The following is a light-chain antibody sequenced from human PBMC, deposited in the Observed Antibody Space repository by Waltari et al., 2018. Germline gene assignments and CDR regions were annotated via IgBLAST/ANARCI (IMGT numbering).Light chain of an antibody. CDR1: SSNIGNNH. CDR2: DNN. CDR3: GTWDSSLSAGVV. J-gene: IGLJ2*01. V-gene: IGLV1-51*01. Sequence: QSVLTQPPSVSAAPGPNVTISFPGSSSNIGNNHFSWYQHLPGTAPKLLIYDNNKRPSGIPDRFSGSKSGTSATLGITGLQTGDEADYYCGTWDSSLSAGVVFGGGTKLTVL.